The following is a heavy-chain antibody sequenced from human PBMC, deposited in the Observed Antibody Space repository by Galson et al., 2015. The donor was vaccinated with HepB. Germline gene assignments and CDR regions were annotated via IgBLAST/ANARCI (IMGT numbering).Heavy chain of an antibody. J-gene: IGHJ4*02. Sequence: SVKVSCKASGGTFSSYSIAWVRQAPGQGLKWMGRIIPVRGITNYAQKFQGRVTITADKSTTTAYMELSSLGSDDTAVYFCARDYYDSNGYYAGHLDFWGQGTLVTVSS. CDR1: GGTFSSYS. D-gene: IGHD3-22*01. CDR3: ARDYYDSNGYYAGHLDF. V-gene: IGHV1-69*04. CDR2: IIPVRGIT.